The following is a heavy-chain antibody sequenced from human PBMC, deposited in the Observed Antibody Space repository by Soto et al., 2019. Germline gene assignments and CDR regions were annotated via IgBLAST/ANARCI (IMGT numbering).Heavy chain of an antibody. CDR1: GLSLSTIGVG. J-gene: IGHJ6*02. CDR2: IYWDGGK. D-gene: IGHD2-21*02. V-gene: IGHV2-5*02. CDR3: VQSRCGGDCLQSYSSHSYYGLDV. Sequence: QITLKESGPTLVKPTQTLTLTCTFSGLSLSTIGVGVGWIRQPPGKALEWLALIYWDGGKRYSPSLMSRLTITKDTSKNQVVLTMTNMDPVDTATYYCVQSRCGGDCLQSYSSHSYYGLDVWGQGTTVTVSS.